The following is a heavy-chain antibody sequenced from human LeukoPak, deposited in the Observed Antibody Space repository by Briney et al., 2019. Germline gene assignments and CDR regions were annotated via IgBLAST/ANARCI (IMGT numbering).Heavy chain of an antibody. D-gene: IGHD1-14*01. V-gene: IGHV4-31*03. J-gene: IGHJ4*02. CDR2: IYGSGTT. CDR3: ARGGARRGFDY. Sequence: PSQTLSLTCSVSGGSISNGGYYGSWIRQHPGKGLEWIGYIYGSGTTSYNPPLQSRVTISVATSDHQFSLNLRSLTAADPAVYYCARGGARRGFDYWGQGTLVTVSS. CDR1: GGSISNGGYY.